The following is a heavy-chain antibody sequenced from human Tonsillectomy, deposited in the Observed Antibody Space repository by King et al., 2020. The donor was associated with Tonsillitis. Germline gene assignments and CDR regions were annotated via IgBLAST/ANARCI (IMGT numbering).Heavy chain of an antibody. J-gene: IGHJ6*02. V-gene: IGHV3-49*05. Sequence: VQLVESGGGLVKPGRSLRLSCTASGFTFGDYAMSWFRQAPGKGLEWVGFIRSKAYGGTTEYAASVKGRFTISRDDSKSIAYLQMNSLKTEDTAVYYCTRGGANWGHYYYYFGMDVWGQGTTVTVSS. CDR1: GFTFGDYA. CDR2: IRSKAYGGTT. D-gene: IGHD7-27*01. CDR3: TRGGANWGHYYYYFGMDV.